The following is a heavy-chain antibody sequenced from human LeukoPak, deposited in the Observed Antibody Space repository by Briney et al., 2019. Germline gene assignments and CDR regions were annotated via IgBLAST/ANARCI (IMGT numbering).Heavy chain of an antibody. CDR1: VGTFSSYA. D-gene: IGHD6-19*01. V-gene: IGHV1-69*01. CDR3: ARGFWRWLGHYYYYGMDV. J-gene: IGHJ6*02. Sequence: SVKVSCKASVGTFSSYAISWVRQAPGQGLEWMGGIIPIFGTANYAQKFQGRVTITADESTSTAYMELSSLRSEDTAVYYCARGFWRWLGHYYYYGMDVWGQGTTVTVSS. CDR2: IIPIFGTA.